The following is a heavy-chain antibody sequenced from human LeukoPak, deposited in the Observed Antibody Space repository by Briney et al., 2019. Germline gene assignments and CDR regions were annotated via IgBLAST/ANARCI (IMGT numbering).Heavy chain of an antibody. J-gene: IGHJ4*02. V-gene: IGHV4-34*01. D-gene: IGHD3-10*01. CDR1: GGSFSGYY. CDR2: INHSGST. Sequence: FETLSLACAVYGGSFSGYYWSWIRQPPGKGLEWIGEINHSGSTNYNPSLKSRVTISVDTSKNQFSLKLSSVTAADTAVYYCARGRSPYYYGSGSYGYYFDYWGQGTLVTVSS. CDR3: ARGRSPYYYGSGSYGYYFDY.